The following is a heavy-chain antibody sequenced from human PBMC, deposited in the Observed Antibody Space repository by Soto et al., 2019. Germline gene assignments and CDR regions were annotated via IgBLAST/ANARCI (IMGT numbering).Heavy chain of an antibody. V-gene: IGHV4-30-4*01. CDR2: IYYSGST. Sequence: PSETLCLTCTVSGGSISSGDYYWSWIRQPPGKGLEWIGYIYYSGSTYYNPSLKSRVTISVDTSKNQFSLKLSSVTAADTAVHYCARLLYYYDSSGYIDYWGQGTLVTVSS. CDR3: ARLLYYYDSSGYIDY. J-gene: IGHJ4*02. D-gene: IGHD3-22*01. CDR1: GGSISSGDYY.